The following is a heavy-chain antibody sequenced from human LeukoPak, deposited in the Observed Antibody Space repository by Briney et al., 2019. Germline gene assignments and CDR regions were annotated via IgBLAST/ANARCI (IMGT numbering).Heavy chain of an antibody. Sequence: GGSLRLSCAASGFTFSSYGMHWVRQAPGKGLEWVAVIWYDGSNKYYADSVKGRFTISRDNSKNTLYLQMNSLRAEDTAVYYCAKEQYNWNQYNWFDPWGQGTLVTVSS. CDR3: AKEQYNWNQYNWFDP. CDR1: GFTFSSYG. D-gene: IGHD1-20*01. J-gene: IGHJ5*02. CDR2: IWYDGSNK. V-gene: IGHV3-33*06.